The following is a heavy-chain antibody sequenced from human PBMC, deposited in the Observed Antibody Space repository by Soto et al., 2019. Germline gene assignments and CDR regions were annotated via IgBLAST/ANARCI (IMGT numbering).Heavy chain of an antibody. Sequence: TLSLTCAVSGGSISSGDYYWSWIRQQPGKDLEWIGFTDYSGSTYYNPSLRSRVTISVDTSKNQFSLSLNSVTAADSAVYYCARAIAVTTPWFDPWGQGTLVTVS. CDR1: GGSISSGDYY. J-gene: IGHJ5*02. CDR2: TDYSGST. D-gene: IGHD4-17*01. V-gene: IGHV4-31*02. CDR3: ARAIAVTTPWFDP.